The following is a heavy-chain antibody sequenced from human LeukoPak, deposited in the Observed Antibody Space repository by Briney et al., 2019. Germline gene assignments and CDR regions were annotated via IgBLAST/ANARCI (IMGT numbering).Heavy chain of an antibody. D-gene: IGHD3-22*01. J-gene: IGHJ4*02. CDR2: IRYDGSNK. Sequence: PGGSLRLSCAASGFIFSNYGMHWVRQTPGKGLEWVAFIRYDGSNKYYADSVKGRFTISRDNAKNSLYLQMNSLRAEDTAVYYCARGVHQYYDSSGYYCHYWGQGTLVTVSS. CDR1: GFIFSNYG. CDR3: ARGVHQYYDSSGYYCHY. V-gene: IGHV3-30*02.